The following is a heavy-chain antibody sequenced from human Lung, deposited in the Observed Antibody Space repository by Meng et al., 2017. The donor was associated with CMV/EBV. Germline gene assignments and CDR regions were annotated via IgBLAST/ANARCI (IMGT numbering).Heavy chain of an antibody. CDR2: ISAYNGNT. Sequence: ASVKVSXKASGYTFTSYGISWVRQAPGQGREWMGWISAYNGNTNYAQKLQGRVTMTTDTSTSTAYMELRSLRSDDTAVYDCARALGYCSSTSFYRGYYFDNWGQGTLVTVSS. J-gene: IGHJ4*02. CDR1: GYTFTSYG. V-gene: IGHV1-18*01. CDR3: ARALGYCSSTSFYRGYYFDN. D-gene: IGHD2-2*01.